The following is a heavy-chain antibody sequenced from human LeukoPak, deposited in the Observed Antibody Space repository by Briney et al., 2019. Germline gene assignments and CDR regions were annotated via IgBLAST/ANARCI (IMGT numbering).Heavy chain of an antibody. CDR1: GYTFTSYY. CDR2: INPSGGTT. Sequence: ASVKVSCKASGYTFTSYYMHWVRQAAGPGHEWMGIINPSGGTTNYAQKFQGRVTMTRDTSTGTVYLDLSSLRSEDTAVYYCARSPSASTPYYFDYWGQGTLVTVSS. CDR3: ARSPSASTPYYFDY. D-gene: IGHD3-16*01. V-gene: IGHV1-46*01. J-gene: IGHJ4*02.